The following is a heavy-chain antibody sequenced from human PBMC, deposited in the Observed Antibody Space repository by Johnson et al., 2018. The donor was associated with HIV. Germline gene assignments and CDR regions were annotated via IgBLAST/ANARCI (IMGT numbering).Heavy chain of an antibody. CDR2: ILYRGSNK. CDR3: VRSIQLWLPGAFDI. J-gene: IGHJ3*02. CDR1: GFTFSSYG. D-gene: IGHD5-18*01. V-gene: IGHV3-33*05. Sequence: QVQLVESGGGVVQPGRSLRLSCAASGFTFSSYGMHWVRQAPGKGLEWVAVILYRGSNKYYADSVKGRFTISRDNSKNMVYLQMNSLRAEDTAVYYCVRSIQLWLPGAFDIWDQGTMVTVSS.